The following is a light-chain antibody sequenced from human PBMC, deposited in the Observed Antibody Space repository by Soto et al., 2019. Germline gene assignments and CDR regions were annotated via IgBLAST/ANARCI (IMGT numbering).Light chain of an antibody. J-gene: IGLJ1*01. CDR3: CSYTSSSPHV. V-gene: IGLV2-14*03. CDR2: DVN. CDR1: SSDVGGYNF. Sequence: QSALTQPASVSGSPGQSITISCTGTSSDVGGYNFVSWYQQHPGKVPKLMIFDVNRRPSGVSDRFSGSKSGNTASLPISGLQAEDEGDYYCCSYTSSSPHVFGSGTKLTGL.